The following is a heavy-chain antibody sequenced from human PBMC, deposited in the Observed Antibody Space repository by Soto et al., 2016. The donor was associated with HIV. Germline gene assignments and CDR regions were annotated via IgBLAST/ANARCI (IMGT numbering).Heavy chain of an antibody. Sequence: QVQLVQSGAEVKKPGASVKVSCKASGYTFTSYGISWVRQAPGQGLEWMGWISAYNGNTNYAQKLQGRVTMTTDTSTSTAYMELRSLRPDDTAVYYCARDRVVVGASPRAFDIWGQGTMVTVSS. J-gene: IGHJ3*02. D-gene: IGHD1-26*01. CDR2: ISAYNGNT. CDR3: ARDRVVVGASPRAFDI. CDR1: GYTFTSYG. V-gene: IGHV1-18*01.